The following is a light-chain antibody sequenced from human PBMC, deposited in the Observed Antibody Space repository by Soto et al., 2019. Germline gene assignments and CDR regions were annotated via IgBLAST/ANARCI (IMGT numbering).Light chain of an antibody. CDR1: RSVSSN. Sequence: EIVMTHSPAPLSVSPGERSTLSCRASRSVSSNLALYRQKPGQAPRLLXXGAXTRATGIPARFSGSGSGTEFTLTISSLQSEDFAVSYCQQYNNWPPLTFGQGTKVDIK. V-gene: IGKV3-15*01. CDR3: QQYNNWPPLT. J-gene: IGKJ1*01. CDR2: GAX.